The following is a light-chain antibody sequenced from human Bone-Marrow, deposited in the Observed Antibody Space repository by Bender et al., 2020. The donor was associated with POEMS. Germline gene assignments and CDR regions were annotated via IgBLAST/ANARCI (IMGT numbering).Light chain of an antibody. CDR1: SSDVGIYTY. Sequence: QSVLTQPPSASGTPGQRVTISCTGASSDVGIYTYVSWYQQHPGKAPKLMIFDVTNRPSGVSDRFSGSKSGNTASLTISGLQAEDEADFYCCSYAGSSIWVFGGGTKLTVL. CDR2: DVT. CDR3: CSYAGSSIWV. J-gene: IGLJ3*02. V-gene: IGLV2-14*03.